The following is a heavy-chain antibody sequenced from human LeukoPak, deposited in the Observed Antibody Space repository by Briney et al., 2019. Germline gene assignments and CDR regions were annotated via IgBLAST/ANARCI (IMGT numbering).Heavy chain of an antibody. CDR3: ALFEVVVGSTQDF. D-gene: IGHD2-15*01. Sequence: SETLSLTCAVYGGSFSNYFWNWIRQPPGKGLEWIAEIHHTGHINYNPSFKSRVTVSEDRSKNQFSLKLTSVTAADTAVYYCALFEVVVGSTQDFWGQGTLATVSS. CDR2: IHHTGHI. CDR1: GGSFSNYF. V-gene: IGHV4-34*01. J-gene: IGHJ4*02.